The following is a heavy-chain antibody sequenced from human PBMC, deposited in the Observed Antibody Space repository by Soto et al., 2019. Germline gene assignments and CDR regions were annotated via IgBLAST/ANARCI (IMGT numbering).Heavy chain of an antibody. V-gene: IGHV3-33*01. D-gene: IGHD2-2*01. CDR3: ARGAPGFYHKCSSSTSCVYQLNWFDL. CDR2: IWDDGSNR. J-gene: IGHJ5*02. CDR1: GFTLSSYG. Sequence: QVQLVESGGGVVQPGRSLRLSCAASGFTLSSYGMHWVRQAPGKGLEWVAVIWDDGSNRYYADSVKGRFTIYRDNSKNTLYLQMNSLRAEDTAVYYCARGAPGFYHKCSSSTSCVYQLNWFDLWGQGTLVTVSS.